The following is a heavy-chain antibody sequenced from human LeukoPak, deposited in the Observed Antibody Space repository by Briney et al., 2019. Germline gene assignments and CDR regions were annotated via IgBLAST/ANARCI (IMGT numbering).Heavy chain of an antibody. J-gene: IGHJ6*02. CDR2: ISGDGGST. Sequence: GGSLRLSCAASGFTFDDYAMHWVRQAPGKGLEWVSLISGDGGSTYYADSVKGRFTISRDNSKNSLYLQMNSLRTEDTALYYCAKDKYYYDSSGYYGMDVRSQGTTVTVSS. CDR1: GFTFDDYA. V-gene: IGHV3-43*02. CDR3: AKDKYYYDSSGYYGMDV. D-gene: IGHD3-22*01.